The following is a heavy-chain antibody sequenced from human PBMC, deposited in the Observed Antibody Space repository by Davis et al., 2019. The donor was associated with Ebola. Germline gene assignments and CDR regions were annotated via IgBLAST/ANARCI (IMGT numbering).Heavy chain of an antibody. CDR1: GFTFSSYA. Sequence: GESLKTSCAASGFTFSSYAMHWVRQAPGKGLEWVAVIPYDGSNKYYADSVKGRFTISRHNSKNTLYLQMNSLRAEDTAVYYCASSPDLYYYYMDVWGKGTTVTVSS. J-gene: IGHJ6*03. CDR2: IPYDGSNK. V-gene: IGHV3-30*14. CDR3: ASSPDLYYYYMDV.